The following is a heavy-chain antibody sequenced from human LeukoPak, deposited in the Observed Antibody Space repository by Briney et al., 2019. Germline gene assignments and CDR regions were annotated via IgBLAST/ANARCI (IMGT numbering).Heavy chain of an antibody. CDR3: ARVDCSSTSCYAAGNWFDP. V-gene: IGHV1-18*04. CDR1: GYTFTSYG. CDR2: ISAYNGNT. Sequence: GASVKVSRKASGYTFTSYGISWVRQAPGQGLEWMGWISAYNGNTNYAQKLQGRVTMTTDKSTSTAYMELRSLRSDDTAVYYCARVDCSSTSCYAAGNWFDPWGQGTLVTVSS. J-gene: IGHJ5*02. D-gene: IGHD2-2*01.